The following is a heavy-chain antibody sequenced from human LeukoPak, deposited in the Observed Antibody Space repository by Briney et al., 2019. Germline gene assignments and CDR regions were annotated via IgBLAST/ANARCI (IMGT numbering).Heavy chain of an antibody. Sequence: PGGSLRLSCAASGFTFSSYDMSWVRQAPGKGLEWVSSISGSGDSTYYADSVKGRFTISRDNSKNTLYLQMNSLRAEDTAVYYCAKDSSGWYLWFDPWGQGTLVTVSS. V-gene: IGHV3-23*01. D-gene: IGHD6-19*01. CDR1: GFTFSSYD. CDR2: ISGSGDST. CDR3: AKDSSGWYLWFDP. J-gene: IGHJ5*02.